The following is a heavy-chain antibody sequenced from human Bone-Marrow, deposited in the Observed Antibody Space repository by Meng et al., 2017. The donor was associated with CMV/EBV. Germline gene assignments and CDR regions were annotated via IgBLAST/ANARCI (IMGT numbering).Heavy chain of an antibody. CDR1: GFIFSSYS. V-gene: IGHV3-30*02. CDR2: IRYDGGNS. D-gene: IGHD6-13*01. CDR3: AYYSSSGYYFDF. Sequence: GGSLRLSCAASGFIFSSYSMHWVRQAPGKGPQWVAFIRYDGGNSLYADSVRGRFTISRDNSKNTLYLQMNSLRVEDTGVYYCAYYSSSGYYFDFWGQGTLDTVSS. J-gene: IGHJ4*02.